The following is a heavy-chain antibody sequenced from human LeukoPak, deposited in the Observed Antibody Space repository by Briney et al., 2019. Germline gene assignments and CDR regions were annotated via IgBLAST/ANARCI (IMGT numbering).Heavy chain of an antibody. Sequence: ASVKVSCKASGYTFTGYYMHWVRQAPGQGLEWMGWINSHSGGTNYAQKFQGRVTMTRDTSLSTAYMELSRLRSDNTAVYYCARVSSSPRPFDYWGQGTLGTVSS. V-gene: IGHV1-2*02. CDR2: INSHSGGT. CDR1: GYTFTGYY. D-gene: IGHD6-6*01. CDR3: ARVSSSPRPFDY. J-gene: IGHJ4*02.